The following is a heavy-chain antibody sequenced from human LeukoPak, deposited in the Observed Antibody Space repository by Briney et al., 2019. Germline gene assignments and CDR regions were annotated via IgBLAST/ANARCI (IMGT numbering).Heavy chain of an antibody. CDR2: IYGSGST. D-gene: IGHD3-10*01. J-gene: IGHJ4*01. CDR1: GGSLGGHY. V-gene: IGHV4-59*11. Sequence: SETLSLTCTVSGGSLGGHYWSWVRQPPGKGVQWIGYIYGSGSTKFNPSLESRVAMSVDTSKNQFSLKVSSVAAADTAVYYCARSVYGHYFDYWGLGSLLTVSS. CDR3: ARSVYGHYFDY.